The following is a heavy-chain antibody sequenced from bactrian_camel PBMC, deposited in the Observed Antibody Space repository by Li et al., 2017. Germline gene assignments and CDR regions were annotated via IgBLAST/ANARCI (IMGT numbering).Heavy chain of an antibody. V-gene: IGHV3S40*01. Sequence: ASGFAFSSYDMSWVRQAPGKGLEWISGINSDSDGADCADAVKGRFTISRDNAKKTVFLQMNSLKPEDTAMYYCTARGNPYACYDRTPAYQYWGQGTQVTVS. CDR2: INSDSDGA. CDR1: GFAFSSYD. D-gene: IGHD3*01. CDR3: TARGNPYACYDRTPAYQY. J-gene: IGHJ4*01.